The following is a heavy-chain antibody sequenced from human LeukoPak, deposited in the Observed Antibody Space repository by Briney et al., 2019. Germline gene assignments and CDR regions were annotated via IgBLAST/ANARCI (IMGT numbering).Heavy chain of an antibody. Sequence: SETLSLTCTVSGSISSYYWSWIRQPPGKGLEWIGYIYTSGSTNYNPSLKSRVTVSVDTSKNQFSLDLSSVTAADTAVYYCARQKCTSTSCLTKNAFDIWGQGTMVTVSS. CDR1: GSISSYY. V-gene: IGHV4-4*09. CDR3: ARQKCTSTSCLTKNAFDI. J-gene: IGHJ3*02. CDR2: IYTSGST. D-gene: IGHD2-2*01.